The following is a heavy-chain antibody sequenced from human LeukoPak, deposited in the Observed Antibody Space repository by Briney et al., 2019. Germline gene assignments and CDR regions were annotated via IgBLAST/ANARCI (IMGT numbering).Heavy chain of an antibody. CDR3: AKAFRYFGSVD. J-gene: IGHJ4*02. CDR1: GFTFSSYG. Sequence: GRSLRLSCAASGFTFSSYGMHWVRQAPGKGLEWVAVISYDGSNKYYADSVKGRFTISRDNSKNTLYLQMNSLRAEDTAVYYCAKAFRYFGSVDWGQGTLVTVSS. CDR2: ISYDGSNK. D-gene: IGHD3-9*01. V-gene: IGHV3-30*18.